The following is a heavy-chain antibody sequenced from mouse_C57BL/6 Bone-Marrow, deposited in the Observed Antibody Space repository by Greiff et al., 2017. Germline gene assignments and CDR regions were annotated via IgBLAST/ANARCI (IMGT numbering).Heavy chain of an antibody. CDR2: IWRDGST. Sequence: QVQLKESGPGLVAPSQSLSITCTVSGFPLTSSGVHWVRQPPGKGLEWLVVIWRDGSTTYNSALKSRLSISKDNSKSPVFIKMNSLQTDDTAMYYCARHRGYRYPIDDWGTGTSGTVSS. CDR3: ARHRGYRYPIDD. J-gene: IGHJ4*01. CDR1: GFPLTSSG. D-gene: IGHD2-12*01. V-gene: IGHV2-6-1*01.